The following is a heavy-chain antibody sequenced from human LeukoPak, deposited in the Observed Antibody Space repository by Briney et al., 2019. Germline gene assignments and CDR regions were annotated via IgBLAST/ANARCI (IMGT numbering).Heavy chain of an antibody. V-gene: IGHV3-30*01. J-gene: IGHJ4*02. Sequence: GMSLRLSCAASGFTFNSYAMHWVRQAPGKGLEWVAVISYNDGSNKNYADSVKGRFTISRDNSKNTVYLQMNSLRAEDTAAYYCAAGYTSGLSAYWGQGTLVTVSS. CDR2: ISYNDGSNK. CDR3: AAGYTSGLSAY. D-gene: IGHD6-19*01. CDR1: GFTFNSYA.